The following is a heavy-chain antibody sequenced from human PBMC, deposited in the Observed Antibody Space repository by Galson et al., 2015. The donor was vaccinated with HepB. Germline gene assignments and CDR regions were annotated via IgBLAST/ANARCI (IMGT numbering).Heavy chain of an antibody. D-gene: IGHD4-17*01. V-gene: IGHV3-21*04. CDR1: DFIFSSYS. J-gene: IGHJ4*02. Sequence: SLRLSCAVSDFIFSSYSMNWVRQAPGKGLEWVACISSSPSYIYYADSVKGRFTISRDNSENMLYLQMNSLRAEDTAIYYCAKGGHDDYGAEWGQGTLVTVSS. CDR2: ISSSPSYI. CDR3: AKGGHDDYGAE.